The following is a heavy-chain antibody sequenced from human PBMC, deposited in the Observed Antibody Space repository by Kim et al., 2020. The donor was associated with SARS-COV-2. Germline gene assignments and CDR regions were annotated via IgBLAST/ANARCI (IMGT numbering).Heavy chain of an antibody. V-gene: IGHV2-70*11. D-gene: IGHD6-25*01. J-gene: IGHJ4*02. CDR1: GFSLSTSGMC. Sequence: SGPTLVNPTPTLTLTCTFSGFSLSTSGMCVSWIRQPPGRALEWLARIDWDDDKYYSTSLKTRLTISKDTSKNQVVLTMTNMAPVDTATYYCVRRTPWAAAHYYDSWGQGTLVTVSS. CDR2: IDWDDDK. CDR3: VRRTPWAAAHYYDS.